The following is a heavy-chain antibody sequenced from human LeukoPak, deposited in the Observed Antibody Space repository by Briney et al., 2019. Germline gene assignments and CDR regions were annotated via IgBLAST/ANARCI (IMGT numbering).Heavy chain of an antibody. D-gene: IGHD3-22*01. J-gene: IGHJ4*02. Sequence: SETLSLTCAVYGGSFSGYYWSWICQPPGKGLEWIGSIYYSGSTYYNPSLKSRVTISVDTSKNQFSLKLSSVTAADTAVYYCASIRSGYYSRGYWGQGTLVTVSS. CDR2: IYYSGST. V-gene: IGHV4-34*01. CDR3: ASIRSGYYSRGY. CDR1: GGSFSGYY.